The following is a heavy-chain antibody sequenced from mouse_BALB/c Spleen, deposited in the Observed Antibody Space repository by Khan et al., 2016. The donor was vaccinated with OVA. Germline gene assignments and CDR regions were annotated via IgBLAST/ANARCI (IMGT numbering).Heavy chain of an antibody. CDR1: GYTFTSYW. Sequence: QVQLQQSGAELVKAGASVKMSCKASGYTFTSYWMHWVKQRLGQGLEWFAETNPTNGRTYYNEKFKSKATLTVDKSSSTAYMLLSGPTFEDSEVDYCARIKKIVATYFDYWGQGTTLTVSS. CDR2: TNPTNGRT. J-gene: IGHJ2*01. D-gene: IGHD1-1*01. CDR3: ARIKKIVATYFDY. V-gene: IGHV1S81*02.